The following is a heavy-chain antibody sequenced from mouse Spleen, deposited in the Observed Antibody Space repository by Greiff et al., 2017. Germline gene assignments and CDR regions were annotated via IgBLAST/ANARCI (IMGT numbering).Heavy chain of an antibody. CDR3: ARGITTVVGPVY. CDR2: IYPGSGST. D-gene: IGHD1-1*01. CDR1: GYTFTSYW. Sequence: QVQLQQPGAELVKPGASVKMSCKASGYTFTSYWITWVKQRPGQGLEWIGDIYPGSGSTNYNEKFKSKATLTVDTSSSTAYMQLSSLTSEDSAVYYCARGITTVVGPVYWGQGTTLTVSS. V-gene: IGHV1-55*01. J-gene: IGHJ2*01.